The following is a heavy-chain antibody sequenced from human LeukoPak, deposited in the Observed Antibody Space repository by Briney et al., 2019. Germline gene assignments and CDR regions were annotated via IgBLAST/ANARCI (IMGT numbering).Heavy chain of an antibody. D-gene: IGHD2-2*02. Sequence: GGSLRLSCAASGFTFSSYAMSWVRQAPGKGLEWVSAISGSGGSTYYADCVKGRFTISRDNSKKTLYLQMNSLRAEDTAVYYCAKAGYCSSTSCYINGFDPWGQGTLVTVSS. V-gene: IGHV3-23*01. J-gene: IGHJ5*02. CDR3: AKAGYCSSTSCYINGFDP. CDR1: GFTFSSYA. CDR2: ISGSGGST.